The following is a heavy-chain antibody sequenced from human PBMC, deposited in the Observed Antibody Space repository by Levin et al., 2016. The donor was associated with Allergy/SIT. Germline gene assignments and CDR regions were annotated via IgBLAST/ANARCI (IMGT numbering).Heavy chain of an antibody. J-gene: IGHJ3*02. D-gene: IGHD5-18*01. Sequence: WIRQPPGKGLEWIGYIYYSGSTYYNPSLKSRVTISVDTSKNQFSLKLSSVTAADTAVYYCARVDGLQLWVDAFDIWGQGTMVTVSS. CDR3: ARVDGLQLWVDAFDI. CDR2: IYYSGST. V-gene: IGHV4-31*02.